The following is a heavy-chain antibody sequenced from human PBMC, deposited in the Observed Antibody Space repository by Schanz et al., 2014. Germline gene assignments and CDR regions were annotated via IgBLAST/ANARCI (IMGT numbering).Heavy chain of an antibody. D-gene: IGHD3-9*01. CDR1: GGTFSSYA. J-gene: IGHJ6*02. V-gene: IGHV1-18*01. Sequence: VQLEQSGAEVKKPGSPVKVSCKSSGGTFSSYAISWVRQAPGQGLEWMGWISAYNGHTDYAQKLQGRVTMTTDTSTSTAYMELRSLRSDDTAVYYCARVQDDILTGSEYYYGMDVWGQGTTVTVSS. CDR2: ISAYNGHT. CDR3: ARVQDDILTGSEYYYGMDV.